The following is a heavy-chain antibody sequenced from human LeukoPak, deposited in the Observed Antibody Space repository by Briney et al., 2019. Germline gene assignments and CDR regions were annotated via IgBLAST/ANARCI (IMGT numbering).Heavy chain of an antibody. Sequence: PGGSLRLSCAASGFTFSSYGMHWVRQAPGKGLEWVAFIRYDGSNKYYADSVKGRFTISRDNAKNTLYLQMSSLRAEDTAVYYCARGYSGTYRFGYWGQGTLVTVSS. V-gene: IGHV3-30*02. D-gene: IGHD1-26*01. CDR2: IRYDGSNK. CDR1: GFTFSSYG. CDR3: ARGYSGTYRFGY. J-gene: IGHJ4*02.